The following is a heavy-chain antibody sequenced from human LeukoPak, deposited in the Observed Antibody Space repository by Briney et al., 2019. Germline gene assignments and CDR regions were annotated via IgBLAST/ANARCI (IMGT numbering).Heavy chain of an antibody. V-gene: IGHV5-51*01. J-gene: IGHJ4*02. CDR1: GYSSTSYW. Sequence: GESLKISCKGSGYSSTSYWIGWVRQMPGKGLEWMGIIYPGDSDTRYSPSFQGQVTISADKSISTAYLQWSSLKASDTAMYYCATRGKYCSGGSCYGPDYWGQGTLVTVSS. CDR3: ATRGKYCSGGSCYGPDY. CDR2: IYPGDSDT. D-gene: IGHD2-15*01.